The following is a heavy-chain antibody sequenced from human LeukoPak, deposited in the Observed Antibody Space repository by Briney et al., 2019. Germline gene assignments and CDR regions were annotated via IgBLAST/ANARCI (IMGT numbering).Heavy chain of an antibody. CDR1: GFTFSSYS. J-gene: IGHJ4*02. V-gene: IGHV3-21*01. CDR2: ISSSSSYM. CDR3: ARGPTNGQAFDY. D-gene: IGHD2-8*01. Sequence: GGSLRLSWAVAGFTFSSYSMSWVRQAPGKGLEWVSSISSSSSYMYYADSVKGRFTISRDNAKNSLYLQMNSLRAEDTAVHYCARGPTNGQAFDYWGWGNLVSVSS.